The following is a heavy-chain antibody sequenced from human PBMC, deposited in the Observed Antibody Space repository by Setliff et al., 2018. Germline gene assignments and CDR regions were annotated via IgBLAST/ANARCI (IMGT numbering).Heavy chain of an antibody. Sequence: ASVKVSCKASGYTFTSYGISWVRQAPGQGLEWMGVINPKNGGATYPQNLQGRVTMTRDTSVSTVYMELNSLRSDDTAVYYCVRAGFDAISNGLDYWGQGTLVTVSS. CDR3: VRAGFDAISNGLDY. D-gene: IGHD3-3*01. V-gene: IGHV1-18*01. CDR1: GYTFTSYG. J-gene: IGHJ4*02. CDR2: INPKNGGA.